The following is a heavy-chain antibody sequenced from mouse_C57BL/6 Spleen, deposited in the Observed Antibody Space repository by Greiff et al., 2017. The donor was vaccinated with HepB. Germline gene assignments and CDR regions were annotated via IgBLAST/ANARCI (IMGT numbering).Heavy chain of an antibody. CDR1: GFNIKDYY. D-gene: IGHD1-1*01. CDR3: TTQEWTTEFAY. J-gene: IGHJ3*01. CDR2: IDPEDGDT. Sequence: VHVKQSGAELVRPGASVKLSCTASGFNIKDYYMHWVKQRPEQGLEWIGRIDPEDGDTEYAPKFQGKATMTADTSSNTAYLQLSSLTSEDTAVYYCTTQEWTTEFAYWGQGTLVTVSA. V-gene: IGHV14-1*01.